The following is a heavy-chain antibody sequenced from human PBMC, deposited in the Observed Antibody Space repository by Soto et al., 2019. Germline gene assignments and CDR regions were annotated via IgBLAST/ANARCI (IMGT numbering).Heavy chain of an antibody. CDR3: AKMSSYGDYGVYDY. CDR2: ISYDGSNK. J-gene: IGHJ4*02. V-gene: IGHV3-30*18. CDR1: GFTFSSYG. Sequence: GGSLRLSCAASGFTFSSYGMHWVRQAPGKGLEWVAVISYDGSNKYYADSVKGRFTISRDNSKNTLYLQMNSLRAEDTAVYYCAKMSSYGDYGVYDYWGQGTLVTVSS. D-gene: IGHD4-17*01.